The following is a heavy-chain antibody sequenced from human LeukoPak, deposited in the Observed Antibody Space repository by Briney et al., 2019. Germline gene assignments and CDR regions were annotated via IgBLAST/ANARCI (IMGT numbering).Heavy chain of an antibody. CDR3: ARAHVWYYDSSGYWFDP. J-gene: IGHJ5*02. V-gene: IGHV3-53*01. D-gene: IGHD3-22*01. Sequence: GGSLRLSCAASGFTLSSNYMSWVRQAPGKGLEWVSVIYSDGRTYYADSVKGRFTISRDNSKNTLYLQMNSLRAEDTAVYYCARAHVWYYDSSGYWFDPWGQGTLVTVSS. CDR1: GFTLSSNY. CDR2: IYSDGRT.